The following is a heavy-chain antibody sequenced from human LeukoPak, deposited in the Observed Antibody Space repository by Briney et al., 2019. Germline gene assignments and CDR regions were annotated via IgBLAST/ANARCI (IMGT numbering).Heavy chain of an antibody. CDR3: ARGNNYDFWSGYPPTYYYYYGMDV. D-gene: IGHD3-3*01. J-gene: IGHJ6*02. V-gene: IGHV3-21*01. CDR2: ISSSSSYI. CDR1: GFTFSSYS. Sequence: GGSLRLSCAASGFTFSSYSTYWVRQAPGKGLELVSSISSSSSYIYYTDSVKGRFTISRDNAKNSLYLQMNSLRAEDTAVYYCARGNNYDFWSGYPPTYYYYYGMDVWGQGTTVTVSS.